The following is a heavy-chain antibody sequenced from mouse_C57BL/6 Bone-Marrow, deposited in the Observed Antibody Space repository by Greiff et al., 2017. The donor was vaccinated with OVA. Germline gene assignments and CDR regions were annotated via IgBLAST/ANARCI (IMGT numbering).Heavy chain of an antibody. CDR1: GFNIKNTY. CDR3: ARGFYYGSSYGGYYAMDY. CDR2: IDPANGNT. J-gene: IGHJ4*01. D-gene: IGHD1-1*01. V-gene: IGHV14-3*01. Sequence: EVMLVESVAELVRPGASVKLSCTASGFNIKNTYMHWVKQRPEQGLEWIGRIDPANGNTKYAPKFQGKATITADTSSNTAYLQLSSLTSEDTAIYYCARGFYYGSSYGGYYAMDYWGQGTSVTVSS.